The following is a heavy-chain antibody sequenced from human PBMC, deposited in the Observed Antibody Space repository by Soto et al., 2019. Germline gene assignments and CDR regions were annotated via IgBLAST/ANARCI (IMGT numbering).Heavy chain of an antibody. CDR3: ARDVPVRYYYDSSGSPRRNAFDI. CDR1: GFTFSSYG. Sequence: HPGGSLRLSCAASGFTFSSYGMHWVRQAPGKGLEWVAVIWYDGSNKYYADSVKGRFTISRDNSKNTLYLQMNSLRAEDTAVYYCARDVPVRYYYDSSGSPRRNAFDIWGQGTMVTVSS. D-gene: IGHD3-22*01. V-gene: IGHV3-33*01. CDR2: IWYDGSNK. J-gene: IGHJ3*02.